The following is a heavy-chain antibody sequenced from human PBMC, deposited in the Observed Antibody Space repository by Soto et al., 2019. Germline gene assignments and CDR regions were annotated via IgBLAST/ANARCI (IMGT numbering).Heavy chain of an antibody. CDR3: AIARMGVVPADYYYGMDV. CDR1: GYTFTGYY. V-gene: IGHV1-2*04. J-gene: IGHJ6*02. Sequence: QVQLVQSGAEVKKPGASVKVSCKASGYTFTGYYMHWVRQAPGQGLEWMGWINPNSGGTNYAQKFQGWVTMTRDTSISTAYMELSRLRSDDTAVYYCAIARMGVVPADYYYGMDVWGQGTTVTVSS. D-gene: IGHD2-2*01. CDR2: INPNSGGT.